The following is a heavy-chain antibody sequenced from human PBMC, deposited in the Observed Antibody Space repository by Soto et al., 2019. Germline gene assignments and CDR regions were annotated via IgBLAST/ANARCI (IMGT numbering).Heavy chain of an antibody. D-gene: IGHD3-22*01. Sequence: EVQLVESGGGLVQPGGSRRVSCAASGFSFSNYAMNWVRQAPGKGLEWVSYISIGSGSIFYAYSVKGRFTISRDDAKNSLYMQMNTLRDEDTAVYYCVRDDRWAFDFCGHGTMVTVSS. CDR2: ISIGSGSI. CDR1: GFSFSNYA. CDR3: VRDDRWAFDF. V-gene: IGHV3-48*02. J-gene: IGHJ3*01.